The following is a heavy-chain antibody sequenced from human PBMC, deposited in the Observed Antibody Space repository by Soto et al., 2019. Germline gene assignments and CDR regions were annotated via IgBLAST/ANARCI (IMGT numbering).Heavy chain of an antibody. J-gene: IGHJ4*02. V-gene: IGHV3-33*01. D-gene: IGHD3-10*01. CDR2: IWYDGSNK. Sequence: GGSLRLSCAASGFIFSNYGMHWVRQAPGKGLEWVAIIWYDGSNKYYADSVKGRFTISRDNSKDTVYLQMNSLRAEDTAMYFCAAGEPLNYRGQGTLVTVSS. CDR1: GFIFSNYG. CDR3: AAGEPLNY.